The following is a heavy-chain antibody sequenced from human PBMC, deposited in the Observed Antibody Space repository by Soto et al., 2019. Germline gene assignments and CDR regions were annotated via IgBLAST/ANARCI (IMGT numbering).Heavy chain of an antibody. CDR3: ARGSKDSYPGSRIFDF. CDR2: VYYTGTT. V-gene: IGHV4-59*01. Sequence: SETLCLTSTISGGSINGYYWIWSRQPPGKGLEWIGYVYYTGTTKYNPSPESRFTISADTSKNQFSLRVTSVTAADTAVYYCARGSKDSYPGSRIFDFWGRGTLVTVSS. J-gene: IGHJ4*02. CDR1: GGSINGYY. D-gene: IGHD3-10*01.